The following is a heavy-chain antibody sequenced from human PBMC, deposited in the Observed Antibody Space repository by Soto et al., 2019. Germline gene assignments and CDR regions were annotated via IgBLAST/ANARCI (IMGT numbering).Heavy chain of an antibody. CDR2: IYYSGST. Sequence: SETLSLTCTVSGGSISSGDYYWSWIRQPPGKGLEWIGYIYYSGSTYYNPSLKSRVTISVDTSKNQFSLKLSSVTAADTAVYYCARGTYDFWSGLYYYYYGMDVWGQGTSVPVSS. D-gene: IGHD3-3*01. J-gene: IGHJ6*02. CDR1: GGSISSGDYY. CDR3: ARGTYDFWSGLYYYYYGMDV. V-gene: IGHV4-30-4*01.